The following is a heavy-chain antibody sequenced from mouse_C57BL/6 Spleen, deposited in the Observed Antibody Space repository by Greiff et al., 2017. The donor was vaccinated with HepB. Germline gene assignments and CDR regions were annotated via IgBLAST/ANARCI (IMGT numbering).Heavy chain of an antibody. J-gene: IGHJ1*03. CDR1: GYTFTDHT. CDR3: ARRAILLRSIWYFDV. CDR2: IYPRDGST. D-gene: IGHD1-1*01. V-gene: IGHV1-78*01. Sequence: QQSDAELVKPGASVKISCKVSGYTFTDHTIHWMKQRPEQGLEWIGYIYPRDGSTKYNEKFKGKATLTADKSSSTAYMQLNSLTSEDSAVYFCARRAILLRSIWYFDVWGTGTTVTVSS.